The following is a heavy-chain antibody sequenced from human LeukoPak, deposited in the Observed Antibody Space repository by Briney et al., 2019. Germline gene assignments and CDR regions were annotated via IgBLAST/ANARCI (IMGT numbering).Heavy chain of an antibody. J-gene: IGHJ4*02. D-gene: IGHD3-3*01. V-gene: IGHV3-33*01. CDR1: GFTFSTYG. CDR2: IWYDGSNK. CDR3: ARDLEIGSSSYYFDY. Sequence: GGSLRLSCAASGFTFSTYGMHWVRQAPGKGLERVAVIWYDGSNKYYADSVRGRFPISRDNFKNTLYLQMNSLRAEDTAVYYCARDLEIGSSSYYFDYWGQGTLVTVSS.